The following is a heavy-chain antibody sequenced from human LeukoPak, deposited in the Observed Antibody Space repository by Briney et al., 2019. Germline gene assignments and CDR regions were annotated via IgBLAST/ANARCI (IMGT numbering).Heavy chain of an antibody. D-gene: IGHD5-24*01. Sequence: GSLRLSCAASGFTVSSNYMSWIRQPPGKGLEWIGEINHSGSTNYNPSLKSRVTISVDTSKNQFSLKLSSVTAADTAVYYCARGRSNFDYWGQGTLVTVSS. J-gene: IGHJ4*02. V-gene: IGHV4-34*01. CDR1: GFTVSSNY. CDR2: INHSGST. CDR3: ARGRSNFDY.